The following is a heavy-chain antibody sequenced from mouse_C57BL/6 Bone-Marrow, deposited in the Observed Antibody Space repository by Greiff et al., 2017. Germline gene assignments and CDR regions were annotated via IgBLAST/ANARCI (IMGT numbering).Heavy chain of an antibody. V-gene: IGHV5-6*02. D-gene: IGHD2-4*01. Sequence: EVKLVESGGDLVKPGGSLKLSCAASGFTFSSYGMSWVRQTPYKRLEWVATISSGGSYTYYPDSVKGRFTISRDNAKNTLYLQMSSLKSEDTAMYYCARRRGLPYFDYWGQGTTLTVSS. CDR3: ARRRGLPYFDY. CDR2: ISSGGSYT. CDR1: GFTFSSYG. J-gene: IGHJ2*01.